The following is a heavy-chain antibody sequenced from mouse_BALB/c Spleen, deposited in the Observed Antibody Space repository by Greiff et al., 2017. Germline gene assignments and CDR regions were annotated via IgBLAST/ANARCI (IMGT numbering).Heavy chain of an antibody. D-gene: IGHD2-2*01. CDR3: ARGLWLRRYYYAMDY. CDR1: GFTFSSFG. V-gene: IGHV5-17*02. Sequence: EVMLVESGGGLVQPGGSRKLSCAASGFTFSSFGMHWVRQAPEKGLEWVAYISSGSSTIYYADTVKGRFTISRDNPKNTLFLQMTSLRSEDTAMYYCARGLWLRRYYYAMDYWGQGTSVTVSS. J-gene: IGHJ4*01. CDR2: ISSGSSTI.